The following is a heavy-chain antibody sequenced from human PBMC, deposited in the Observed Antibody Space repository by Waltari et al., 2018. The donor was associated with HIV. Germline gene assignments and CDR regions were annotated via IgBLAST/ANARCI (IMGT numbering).Heavy chain of an antibody. Sequence: EVQLVESGGGLVQPGGSLSLSCAASGLTFRSSCLCWVRLAPGKGLEWVANIKQDGSEKYYVDSVKGRFTISRDNAKNSLYLQMNSLRAEDTAVYYCARDQLGRGFDIWGQGTMVTVSS. CDR3: ARDQLGRGFDI. J-gene: IGHJ3*02. CDR1: GLTFRSSC. CDR2: IKQDGSEK. V-gene: IGHV3-7*01. D-gene: IGHD2-15*01.